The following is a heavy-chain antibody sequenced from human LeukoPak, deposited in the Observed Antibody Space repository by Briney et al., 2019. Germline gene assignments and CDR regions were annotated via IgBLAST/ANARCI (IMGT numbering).Heavy chain of an antibody. CDR2: ISGGGGNT. V-gene: IGHV3-23*01. CDR1: GFTFSSYA. CDR3: ARDFNCGGDCSHFDY. J-gene: IGHJ4*02. D-gene: IGHD2-21*02. Sequence: GGSLRLSCAASGFTFSSYAMSWVRRAPGKGLEWVSAISGGGGNTYYADSVKGRFTISRDNSKNTLYLQMNSLRAEDTAVYYCARDFNCGGDCSHFDYWGQGTLVTVSS.